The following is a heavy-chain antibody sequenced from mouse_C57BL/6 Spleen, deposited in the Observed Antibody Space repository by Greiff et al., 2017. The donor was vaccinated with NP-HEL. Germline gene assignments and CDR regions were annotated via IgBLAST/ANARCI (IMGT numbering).Heavy chain of an antibody. Sequence: EVKLMESGPGMVKPSQSLSLTCTVTGYSITSGYDWHWIRHFPGNKLEWMGYISYSGSTNYNPSLKSRISITHDTSKNHFFLKLNSVTTEDTATYYCARGLLLRAMDYWGQGTSVTVSS. CDR1: GYSITSGYD. J-gene: IGHJ4*01. CDR2: ISYSGST. D-gene: IGHD1-1*01. V-gene: IGHV3-1*01. CDR3: ARGLLLRAMDY.